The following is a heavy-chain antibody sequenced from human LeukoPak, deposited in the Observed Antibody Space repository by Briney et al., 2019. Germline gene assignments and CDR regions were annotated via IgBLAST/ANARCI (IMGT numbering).Heavy chain of an antibody. Sequence: SVTLSLTCSVSGGSISSYYWSWIRQPPGKGPEWIGYIYYSGNTNYNPSLKSRVTISIDTSKNQFSLKLRSVTAADTAVYYCARVGYSYGLDYWGQGTLVTVSS. J-gene: IGHJ4*02. CDR2: IYYSGNT. V-gene: IGHV4-59*01. CDR3: ARVGYSYGLDY. D-gene: IGHD5-18*01. CDR1: GGSISSYY.